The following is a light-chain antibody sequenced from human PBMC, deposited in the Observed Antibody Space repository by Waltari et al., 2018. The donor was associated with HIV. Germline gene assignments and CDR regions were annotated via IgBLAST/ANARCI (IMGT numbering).Light chain of an antibody. CDR1: RSNIGAGYF. Sequence: QSALTQPPSVSGAPGQRVTISCTGNRSNIGAGYFVHWYQHLPGTAPKLLVYSDSHRPSGVPDRFAGSKSGTSASLFITGLQAEDEADYYCQSYDSSLRASVFGGGTKLTVL. V-gene: IGLV1-40*01. CDR3: QSYDSSLRASV. J-gene: IGLJ2*01. CDR2: SDS.